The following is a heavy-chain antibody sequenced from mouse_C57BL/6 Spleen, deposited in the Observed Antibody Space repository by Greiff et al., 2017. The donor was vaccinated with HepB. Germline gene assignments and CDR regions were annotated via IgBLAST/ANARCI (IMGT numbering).Heavy chain of an antibody. CDR1: GFTFSDYG. V-gene: IGHV5-17*01. Sequence: EVQVVESGGGLVKPGGSLKLSCAASGFTFSDYGMHWVRQAPEKGLEWVAYISSGSSTIYYADTVKGRFTISRDNAKNTLFLQMTSLRSEDTAMDYCARHYGSSLYAMDYWGQGTSVTVSS. D-gene: IGHD1-1*01. CDR2: ISSGSSTI. J-gene: IGHJ4*01. CDR3: ARHYGSSLYAMDY.